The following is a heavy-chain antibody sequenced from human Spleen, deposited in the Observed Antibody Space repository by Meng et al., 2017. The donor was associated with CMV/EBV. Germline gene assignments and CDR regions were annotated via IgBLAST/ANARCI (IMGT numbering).Heavy chain of an antibody. CDR2: INHSGST. J-gene: IGHJ3*02. Sequence: SETLSLTCTVSGGSISSSSYYWGWIRQPPGKGLEWIGEINHSGSTNYNPSLKSRVTVSLDTSKNQFSLKLNSVTAADTALYYCARESESGYVRYAFDSWGQGTMVTVSS. V-gene: IGHV4-39*07. CDR3: ARESESGYVRYAFDS. D-gene: IGHD5-12*01. CDR1: GGSISSSSYY.